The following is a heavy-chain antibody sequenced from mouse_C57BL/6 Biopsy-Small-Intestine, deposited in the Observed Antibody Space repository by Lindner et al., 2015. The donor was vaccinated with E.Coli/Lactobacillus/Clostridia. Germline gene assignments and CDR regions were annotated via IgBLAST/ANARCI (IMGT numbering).Heavy chain of an antibody. CDR2: INAETGNT. CDR3: ARESFYFDSSGPPPFDF. Sequence: SVKVSCKPSGYTFTSYIIHWVRQVPGQSLQWMGWINAETGNTNYSQRFQDKVTFTRDTSASTAYMELTTLRFEDTAVYFCARESFYFDSSGPPPFDFWGQGTLVTVS. V-gene: IGHV1S26*01. D-gene: IGHD1-3*01. J-gene: IGHJ3*01. CDR1: GYTFTSYI.